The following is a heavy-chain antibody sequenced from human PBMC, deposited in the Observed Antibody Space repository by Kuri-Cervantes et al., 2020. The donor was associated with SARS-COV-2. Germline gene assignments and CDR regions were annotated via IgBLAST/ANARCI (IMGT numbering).Heavy chain of an antibody. Sequence: SQTLSPTCSVSGGSIRSWAYYCDWIRHRPVKGLEWTGNIYYNGVTYYNPTLKSRVTISVDTSKGQFSMKLSSMTAADTAVYYCATDKTSYGGNWYLQLWGQGTLVTVSS. D-gene: IGHD4-23*01. CDR3: ATDKTSYGGNWYLQL. CDR1: GGSIRSWAYY. V-gene: IGHV4-31*03. J-gene: IGHJ1*01. CDR2: IYYNGVT.